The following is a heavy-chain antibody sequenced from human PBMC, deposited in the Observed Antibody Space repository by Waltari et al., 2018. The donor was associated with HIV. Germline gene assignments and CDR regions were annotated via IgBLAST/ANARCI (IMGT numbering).Heavy chain of an antibody. CDR2: IRIKAYCGTT. CDR1: GFTFGAYA. D-gene: IGHD6-13*01. V-gene: IGHV3-49*04. CDR3: TRANSSWYNSGAFDI. J-gene: IGHJ3*02. Sequence: EVQLVESGGGLVQPGRSLRLSCTASGFTFGAYAMSWVRQAPGKGLEWVGFIRIKAYCGTTEDAASVKGRFTISRDDSKSIAYLQMNSLKTEDTAVYYCTRANSSWYNSGAFDIWGQGTMVTVSS.